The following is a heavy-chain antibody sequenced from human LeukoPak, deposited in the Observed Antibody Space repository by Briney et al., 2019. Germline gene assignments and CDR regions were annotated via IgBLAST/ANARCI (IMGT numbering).Heavy chain of an antibody. CDR1: GFTFSTFG. Sequence: PGRSLRLSCAASGFTFSTFGMHWVRQAPGKGLEWVSAISGSGGSTYYADSVKGRFTISRDNSKNTLYLQMNSLRAEDTAVYYCAKGGVPAAFDYWGQGTLVTVSS. V-gene: IGHV3-23*01. D-gene: IGHD2-2*01. CDR2: ISGSGGST. CDR3: AKGGVPAAFDY. J-gene: IGHJ4*02.